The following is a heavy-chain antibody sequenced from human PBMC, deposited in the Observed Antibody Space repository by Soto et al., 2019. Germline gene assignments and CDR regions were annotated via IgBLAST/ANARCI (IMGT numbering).Heavy chain of an antibody. CDR3: ARMRGLEEISPYFDY. CDR1: GGSISDYQ. Sequence: QVQLQESSPGLVKPSETLSLTCTVSGGSISDYQWNWIRQSPGKGLEWIGYIYYSGRTNYNPSLKSRLTISLDTSTKQFSLSLRSVTAADTAVYYCARMRGLEEISPYFDYWVQGTLVTVSS. J-gene: IGHJ4*02. D-gene: IGHD3-16*02. V-gene: IGHV4-59*01. CDR2: IYYSGRT.